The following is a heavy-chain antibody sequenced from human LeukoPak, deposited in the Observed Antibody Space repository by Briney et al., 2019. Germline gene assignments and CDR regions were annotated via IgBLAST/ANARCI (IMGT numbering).Heavy chain of an antibody. CDR1: GYSISSGYY. V-gene: IGHV4-38-2*01. Sequence: PSETLSLTCAVSGYSISSGYYWGWIRQPPGKGLEWIGSIYHSGSTYYNPSLKSRVTISVDTSKNQFSLKLSSVTAADTAVYYCARTYYDFWSGYAGAFDIWGQGTMVTVSS. CDR2: IYHSGST. D-gene: IGHD3-3*01. J-gene: IGHJ3*02. CDR3: ARTYYDFWSGYAGAFDI.